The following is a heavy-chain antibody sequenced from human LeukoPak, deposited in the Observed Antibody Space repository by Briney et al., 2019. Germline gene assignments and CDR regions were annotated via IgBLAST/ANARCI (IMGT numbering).Heavy chain of an antibody. V-gene: IGHV3-23*01. J-gene: IGHJ4*02. CDR1: GFTLSSYA. Sequence: GSLRLSCTASGFTLSSYAMSWVRQAPGEGLEWVSTISGSADNTNYAEAVKGRFTTSRDNSKNTMYLQMNSLRAEDTAVYYCAKQGFGCWGQGTLVTVSS. CDR3: AKQGFGC. CDR2: ISGSADNT.